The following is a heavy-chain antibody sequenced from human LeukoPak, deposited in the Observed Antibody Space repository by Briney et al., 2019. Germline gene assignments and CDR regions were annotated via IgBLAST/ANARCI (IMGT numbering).Heavy chain of an antibody. CDR1: GGSISSYY. Sequence: SETLSLTCTVSGGSISSYYWSWIRQPPGKGLEWIGYIYYSGSTNYNPSLKSRVTISVDTSKNQFSLKLSSVTAADTAVYYCARGSRGTVTPKYWGQGTLVTVSS. D-gene: IGHD4-17*01. CDR3: ARGSRGTVTPKY. V-gene: IGHV4-59*12. CDR2: IYYSGST. J-gene: IGHJ4*02.